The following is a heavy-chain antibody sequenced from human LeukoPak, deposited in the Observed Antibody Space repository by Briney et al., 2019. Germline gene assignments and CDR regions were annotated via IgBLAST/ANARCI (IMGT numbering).Heavy chain of an antibody. CDR2: ISWNSGSI. J-gene: IGHJ4*02. Sequence: GGSLRLSCAASGFTFDDYAMHWVRQAPGKGLEWVSGISWNSGSIGYADSVKGRFTISRDNAKNSLYLQMNSLRAEDTALYYCAISDYWGQGTLVTVPS. CDR1: GFTFDDYA. V-gene: IGHV3-9*01. CDR3: AISDY.